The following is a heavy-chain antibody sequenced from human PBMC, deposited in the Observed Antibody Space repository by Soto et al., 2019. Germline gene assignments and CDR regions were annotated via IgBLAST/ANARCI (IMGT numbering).Heavy chain of an antibody. V-gene: IGHV1-18*01. D-gene: IGHD1-26*01. Sequence: QVHLVQSGAEVKKPGASVKVSCKASGYTFTSYGITWVRQAPGQGLEWMGWISAHNGNTDYAQKLQGRVIVTRDTPTSTANLELRSLISDATAVYYCARGSYGDYGGQGAVVTVSS. CDR1: GYTFTSYG. J-gene: IGHJ4*02. CDR2: ISAHNGNT. CDR3: ARGSYGDY.